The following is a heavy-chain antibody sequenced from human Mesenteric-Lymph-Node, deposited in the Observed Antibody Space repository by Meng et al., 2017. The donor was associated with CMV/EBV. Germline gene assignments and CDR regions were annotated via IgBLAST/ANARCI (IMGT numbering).Heavy chain of an antibody. CDR1: GFTFDDYA. J-gene: IGHJ6*02. V-gene: IGHV3-9*01. Sequence: SLKISCAASGFTFDDYAMHWVRQAPGKGLEWVSGISWNSGSIGYADSVKGRFTISRDNAKNSLYLQMNSLRAEDTALYYCAKDTRGYYYYGMDVWGQGTTVTVSS. CDR2: ISWNSGSI. CDR3: AKDTRGYYYYGMDV.